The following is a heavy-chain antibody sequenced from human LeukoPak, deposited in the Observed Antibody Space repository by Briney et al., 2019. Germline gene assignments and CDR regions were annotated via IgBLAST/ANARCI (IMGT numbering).Heavy chain of an antibody. CDR3: ARDRGSGWYETAFDY. J-gene: IGHJ4*02. CDR1: GGSISSYY. V-gene: IGHV4-59*01. Sequence: PSETLSLTCIVSGGSISSYYWSWIRQPPGKGLEWIGYIYYSGSTNYNPSLKSRVTISVDTSKNQFSLKLSSVTAADTAVYYCARDRGSGWYETAFDYWGQGTLVTVSS. CDR2: IYYSGST. D-gene: IGHD6-19*01.